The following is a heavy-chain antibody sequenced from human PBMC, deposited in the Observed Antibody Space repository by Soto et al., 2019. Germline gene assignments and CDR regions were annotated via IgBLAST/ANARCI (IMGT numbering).Heavy chain of an antibody. CDR3: VIGRGGGYDSGDNYFDP. J-gene: IGHJ5*02. CDR1: GGSFTNLA. Sequence: QLVQSGAEVKKPGSSVKISCKTSGGSFTNLAISWVRQAPGQGLEWMGGIIPFFDTTNYAQKCQGSGTMPAGESTNTVFLGLMSVTSEGKAVYYGVIGRGGGYDSGDNYFDPWGQGTLVTVSS. CDR2: IIPFFDTT. D-gene: IGHD5-12*01. V-gene: IGHV1-69*01.